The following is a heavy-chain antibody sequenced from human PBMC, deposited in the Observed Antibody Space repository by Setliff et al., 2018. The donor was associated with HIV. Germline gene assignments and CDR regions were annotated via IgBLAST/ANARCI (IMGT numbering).Heavy chain of an antibody. V-gene: IGHV4-39*01. D-gene: IGHD3-3*01. J-gene: IGHJ4*02. Sequence: LSLTCTVSGGSISSSSYYWGWIRQPPGKGLEWIGSIYYSGSTYYNPSLKSRVTISVDTSKNQFSLNLSSVTVADTAVYYCARHISDFWSNYQTPFDYWGQGTLVTVPQ. CDR1: GGSISSSSYY. CDR3: ARHISDFWSNYQTPFDY. CDR2: IYYSGST.